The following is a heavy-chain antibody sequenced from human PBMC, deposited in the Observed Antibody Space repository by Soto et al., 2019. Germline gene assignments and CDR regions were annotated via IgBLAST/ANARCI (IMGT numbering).Heavy chain of an antibody. CDR3: ARDVTGRNAFDI. CDR2: INAGNGNT. D-gene: IGHD1-20*01. Sequence: ASVKVSCKASGYTFTSYAMHWVRQAPGQRLEWMGWINAGNGNTKYSQKFQGRVTITRDTSASTAYMELSSLRSEDTAVYYCARDVTGRNAFDIWGQGTMVTVSS. V-gene: IGHV1-3*01. CDR1: GYTFTSYA. J-gene: IGHJ3*02.